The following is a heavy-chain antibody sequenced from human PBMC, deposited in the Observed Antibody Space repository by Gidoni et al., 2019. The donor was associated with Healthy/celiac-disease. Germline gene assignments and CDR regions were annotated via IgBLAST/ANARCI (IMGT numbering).Heavy chain of an antibody. J-gene: IGHJ6*02. CDR2: INHSGST. Sequence: QVKLKQWGAGPLKPSDTLSLASAVNGRSFRGYYRRWIGQPPGKGLEGIGEINHSGSTNYNPSLKSRVTISVDTSKNQFSLKLSSVTAADTAVYYCASLGAYCGGDCYSPWGMDVWGQGTTVTVSS. CDR1: GRSFRGYY. CDR3: ASLGAYCGGDCYSPWGMDV. D-gene: IGHD2-21*02. V-gene: IGHV4-34*01.